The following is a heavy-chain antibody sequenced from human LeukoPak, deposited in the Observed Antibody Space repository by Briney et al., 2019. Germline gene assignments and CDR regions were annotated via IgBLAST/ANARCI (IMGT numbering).Heavy chain of an antibody. Sequence: TGGSLRLSCAASGFTFSSFDMHWVRQPTGQGLEWVSTIGTASDIYYPGSVEGRFTLSRDNAKNPLYLQMNSLTAGDTAVCYCARGPPRGKYYYMDVWGKGTTVTVSS. CDR3: ARGPPRGKYYYMDV. CDR2: IGTASDI. D-gene: IGHD1-1*01. J-gene: IGHJ6*03. CDR1: GFTFSSFD. V-gene: IGHV3-13*01.